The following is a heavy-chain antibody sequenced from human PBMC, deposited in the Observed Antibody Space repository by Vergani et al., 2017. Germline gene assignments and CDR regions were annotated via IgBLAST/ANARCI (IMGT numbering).Heavy chain of an antibody. CDR3: ANSVIAGNVGVAYFGMDV. CDR2: IRYDGSSE. D-gene: IGHD2/OR15-2a*01. J-gene: IGHJ6*02. Sequence: QVQILQSGGGVVQPGGSLRLSCTLSGFTLNTYGIHWVRQAPGKGREWVSCIRYDGSSEYYGESVKGRFTISRDKSQNTVNLQMNSLRTDDTDVYFCANSVIAGNVGVAYFGMDVWGRGTTVTVSS. CDR1: GFTLNTYG. V-gene: IGHV3-30*02.